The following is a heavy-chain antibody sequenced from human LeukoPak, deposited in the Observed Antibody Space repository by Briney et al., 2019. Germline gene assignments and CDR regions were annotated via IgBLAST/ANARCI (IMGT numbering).Heavy chain of an antibody. D-gene: IGHD3-3*01. V-gene: IGHV3-21*01. Sequence: TGGSLRLSCAASGFTFSSYSMNWVRQAPGKGLEWVSSISSSSSYMYYADSVKGRFTISRDNAKNSLYLQMNSLRAEDTAVYYCARDDDSMDVWGKGTTVTVSS. CDR3: ARDDDSMDV. CDR1: GFTFSSYS. J-gene: IGHJ6*04. CDR2: ISSSSSYM.